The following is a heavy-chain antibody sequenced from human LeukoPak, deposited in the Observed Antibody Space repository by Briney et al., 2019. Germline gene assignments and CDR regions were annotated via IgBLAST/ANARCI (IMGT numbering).Heavy chain of an antibody. Sequence: MASETLSLTCAVYGGSFSGYYWSWIRQPPGKGLEWIGEINHSGSTNYNPSLKSRVTISVDTSKNQFSLKLSSVTAADTAVYYCARGYGQQWLTRRRDDAFDIWGQGTMVTVSS. CDR2: INHSGST. D-gene: IGHD6-19*01. V-gene: IGHV4-34*01. CDR3: ARGYGQQWLTRRRDDAFDI. J-gene: IGHJ3*02. CDR1: GGSFSGYY.